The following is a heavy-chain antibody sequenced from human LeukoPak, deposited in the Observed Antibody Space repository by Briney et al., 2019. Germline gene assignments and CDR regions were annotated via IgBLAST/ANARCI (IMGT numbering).Heavy chain of an antibody. D-gene: IGHD4-11*01. V-gene: IGHV4-61*08. CDR1: GGSISSGDYY. Sequence: SETLSLTCTVSGGSISSGDYYWSWIRQPPGKGLEWIGYIYTSGSTNYNPSLKSRVAMSVDTSKNQFSLKLSSVTAADTAVYYCARASYSNYDYYYYYMDVWGKGTTVTVSS. J-gene: IGHJ6*03. CDR2: IYTSGST. CDR3: ARASYSNYDYYYYYMDV.